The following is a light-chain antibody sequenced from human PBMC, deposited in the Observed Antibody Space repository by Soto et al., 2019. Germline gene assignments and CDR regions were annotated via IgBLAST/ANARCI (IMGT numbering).Light chain of an antibody. V-gene: IGKV1-39*01. J-gene: IGKJ1*01. CDR1: QTINNY. CDR2: AAS. CDR3: QQSYSTHKWT. Sequence: DIQMTQSPSSLSASVGDRVTITCRASQTINNYLNWYQQKSGKAPKLLSYAASSLQSGVPLRFSDSRSGTDFTLTISSLQPEDFATYYCQQSYSTHKWTFGQGTQVEIK.